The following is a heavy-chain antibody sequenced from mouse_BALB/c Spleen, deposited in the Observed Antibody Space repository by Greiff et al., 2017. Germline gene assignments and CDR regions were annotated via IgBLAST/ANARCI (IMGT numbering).Heavy chain of an antibody. D-gene: IGHD2-14*01. CDR3: ARGVDYRYCSMDG. CDR2: IYPGAGDT. J-gene: IGHJ4*01. Sequence: QVQLQQSGPELVKPGASVKISCKASGYAFSRSWMNWVKQRPGQGLEWIGRIYPGAGDTNYTGTVKGQATLTADKASSAAYMQLSSLTSVDSAVYCCARGVDYRYCSMDGWGQGTSVTVSS. V-gene: IGHV1-82*01. CDR1: GYAFSRSW.